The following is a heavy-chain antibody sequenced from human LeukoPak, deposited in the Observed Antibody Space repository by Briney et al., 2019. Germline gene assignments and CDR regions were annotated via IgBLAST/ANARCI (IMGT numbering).Heavy chain of an antibody. Sequence: GGSLRLSYAASGFTFSSYAMSWVRQAPGKGLEWVSAISGSGGSTYYADSVKGRFTISRDNSKNTLYLQMNSLRAEDTAVYYCAKGGQYSSSSGNFDYWGQGTLVTVSS. CDR3: AKGGQYSSSSGNFDY. V-gene: IGHV3-23*01. CDR1: GFTFSSYA. CDR2: ISGSGGST. D-gene: IGHD6-6*01. J-gene: IGHJ4*02.